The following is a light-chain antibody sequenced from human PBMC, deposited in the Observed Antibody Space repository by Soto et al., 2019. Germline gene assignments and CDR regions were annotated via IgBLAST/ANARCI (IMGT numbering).Light chain of an antibody. J-gene: IGLJ1*01. CDR2: DVT. Sequence: QSALTQPASVSWSPGQSIAISCTGNSSDVVAYNYVSWYQQHPGKAPKLMIFDVTNRPSGVSDRFSGSKSGNTASLTISCLQAEDEADYYCSSYTSSSTYVFGPGTKVTVL. V-gene: IGLV2-14*03. CDR3: SSYTSSSTYV. CDR1: SSDVVAYNY.